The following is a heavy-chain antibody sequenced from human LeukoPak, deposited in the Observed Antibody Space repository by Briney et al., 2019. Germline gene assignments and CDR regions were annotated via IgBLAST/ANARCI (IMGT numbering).Heavy chain of an antibody. V-gene: IGHV4-4*07. J-gene: IGHJ6*02. CDR2: IYTSGST. D-gene: IGHD3-3*01. Sequence: SETLSLTCTVSGGSISSYYWSWIRQPAGKGLEWIGRIYTSGSTNYNPSPKSRVTISVDTSKNQFSLKLSSVTAADTAVYYCARVHPVLRFLEWLPEYGMDVWGQGTTVTVSS. CDR3: ARVHPVLRFLEWLPEYGMDV. CDR1: GGSISSYY.